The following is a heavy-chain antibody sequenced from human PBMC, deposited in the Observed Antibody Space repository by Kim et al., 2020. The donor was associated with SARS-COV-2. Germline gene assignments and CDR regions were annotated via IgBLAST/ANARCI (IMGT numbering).Heavy chain of an antibody. CDR3: ARTYYDSSGYRS. Sequence: SETLSLTCAVYGGSFSGYYWSWIRQPPGKGLEWIGEINHSGSTNYNPSLKSRVTISVDTSKNQFSLKLSSVTAADTAVYYCARTYYDSSGYRSWGQGTLVTVSS. J-gene: IGHJ4*02. D-gene: IGHD3-22*01. V-gene: IGHV4-34*01. CDR1: GGSFSGYY. CDR2: INHSGST.